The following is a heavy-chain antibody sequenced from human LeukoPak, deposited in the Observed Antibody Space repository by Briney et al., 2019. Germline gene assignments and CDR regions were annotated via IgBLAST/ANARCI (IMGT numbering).Heavy chain of an antibody. CDR3: ATDISTHYFGS. CDR2: ISNDGSRK. CDR1: GFTFSRHG. Sequence: GGSLRLSCAPSGFTFSRHGMHWVRQAPGKGLEWVAIISNDGSRKYYAESVKGRFTISRDNSRNTVFLQMNSLRAEDTAIYYCATDISTHYFGSWGQGTLVTVSS. D-gene: IGHD3-9*01. J-gene: IGHJ4*02. V-gene: IGHV3-30*03.